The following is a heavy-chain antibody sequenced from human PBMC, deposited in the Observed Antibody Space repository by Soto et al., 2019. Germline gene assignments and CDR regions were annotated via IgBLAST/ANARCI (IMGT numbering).Heavy chain of an antibody. CDR3: ARVDTSVGIPIWDH. CDR2: IYHSGST. Sequence: QVQLQESGPGLVKPSETLSLTCTVSGDSVNSGSYFWSWVRQPPGKGLEWIGYIYHSGSTNYKPSLKSRVAISLDTLRNQVSLKLSSVSTADTAVYYCARVDTSVGIPIWDHWGQGTLVSVSS. CDR1: GDSVNSGSYF. V-gene: IGHV4-61*01. J-gene: IGHJ4*02. D-gene: IGHD5-18*01.